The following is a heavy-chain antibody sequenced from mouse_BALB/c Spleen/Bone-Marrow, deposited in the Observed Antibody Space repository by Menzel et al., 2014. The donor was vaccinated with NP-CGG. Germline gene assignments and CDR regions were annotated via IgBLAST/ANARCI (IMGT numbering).Heavy chain of an antibody. J-gene: IGHJ2*01. D-gene: IGHD2-14*01. V-gene: IGHV5-6-3*01. CDR3: ARPYRYYFDY. Sequence: EVQGVESGGGLVQPGGSLKLSCAASGFTFSSYGMSWVRQTPDKRLELVATINSNGGSTYYPDSVKGRFTISRDNAKNTLYLQMSSLKSEDTAMYYCARPYRYYFDYWGQGNTLTVSS. CDR2: INSNGGST. CDR1: GFTFSSYG.